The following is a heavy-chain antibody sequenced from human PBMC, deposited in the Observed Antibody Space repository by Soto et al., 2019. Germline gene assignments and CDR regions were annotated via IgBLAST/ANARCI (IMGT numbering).Heavy chain of an antibody. CDR3: AKIGYCSGGSCPYYYYGMDV. CDR1: GFTFDDYA. D-gene: IGHD2-15*01. V-gene: IGHV3-9*01. Sequence: GGSLRLSCAASGFTFDDYAMHWVRQAPGKGLEWVSGISWNSGSIGYADSVKGRFTISRDNAKNSLYLQMNSLRAEDTALYYCAKIGYCSGGSCPYYYYGMDVWGQGTTVTVS. J-gene: IGHJ6*02. CDR2: ISWNSGSI.